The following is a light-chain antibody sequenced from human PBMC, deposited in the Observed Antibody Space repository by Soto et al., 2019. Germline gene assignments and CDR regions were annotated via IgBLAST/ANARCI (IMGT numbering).Light chain of an antibody. Sequence: EIVFTQSPGTLSLCPGERASLSCRASRCVGGDLAWYQQKPGQAPRLLIYGASSRATGIPGRFSGSGSGTDFTLTTSRLETEDFAVYYCQQYGSSALTFGCGTEVDIK. V-gene: IGKV3-20*01. J-gene: IGKJ4*01. CDR3: QQYGSSALT. CDR2: GAS. CDR1: RCVGGD.